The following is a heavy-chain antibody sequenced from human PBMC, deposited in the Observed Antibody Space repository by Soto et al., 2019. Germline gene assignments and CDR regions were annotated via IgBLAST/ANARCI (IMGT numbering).Heavy chain of an antibody. CDR1: GGSICSYY. CDR3: ARDYYGSGSPPLGY. CDR2: IYYSGST. Sequence: SESLSLTCTVSGGSICSYYWSWIRQPPGKGLEWIGYIYYSGSTNYNPSLKSRVTISVDTSKNQFSLKLSSVTAADTAVYYCARDYYGSGSPPLGYWGQGTLITVSS. D-gene: IGHD3-10*01. J-gene: IGHJ4*02. V-gene: IGHV4-59*01.